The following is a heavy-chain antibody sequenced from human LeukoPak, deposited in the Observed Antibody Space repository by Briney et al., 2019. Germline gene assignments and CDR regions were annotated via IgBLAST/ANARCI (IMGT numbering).Heavy chain of an antibody. CDR1: GFTFDDYA. J-gene: IGHJ3*02. V-gene: IGHV3-9*01. CDR3: TNASSSWYYPAFDI. D-gene: IGHD6-13*01. Sequence: GGSLRLSCAASGFTFDDYAMHWVRQAPGKGLEWVSGISWNSGSRVYADSMKGRFTSSRDNAKNYLYLQMNSLPPEDTAFYYCTNASSSWYYPAFDIWGQGTMVTVSS. CDR2: ISWNSGSR.